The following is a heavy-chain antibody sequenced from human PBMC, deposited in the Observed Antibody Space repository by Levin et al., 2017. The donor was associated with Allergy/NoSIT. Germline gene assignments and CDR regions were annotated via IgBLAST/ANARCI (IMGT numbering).Heavy chain of an antibody. CDR3: ARAGDHSSSWYYYYYGMDV. CDR1: GYTFTSYD. D-gene: IGHD6-13*01. Sequence: EASVKVSCKASGYTFTSYDINWVRQATGQGLEWMGWMNPNSGNTGYAQKFQGRVTMTRNTSISTAYMELSSLRSEDTAVYYCARAGDHSSSWYYYYYGMDVWGQGTTVTVSS. V-gene: IGHV1-8*01. CDR2: MNPNSGNT. J-gene: IGHJ6*02.